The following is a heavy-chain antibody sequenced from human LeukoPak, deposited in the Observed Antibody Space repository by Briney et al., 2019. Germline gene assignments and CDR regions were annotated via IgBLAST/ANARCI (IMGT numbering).Heavy chain of an antibody. D-gene: IGHD6-19*01. CDR2: ISGSGGST. CDR3: ASSAGIAVASTFDY. J-gene: IGHJ4*02. CDR1: GFTFSSYA. Sequence: XGSLRLSCAASGFTFSSYAMSWVRQAPGKGLEWVSAISGSGGSTYYADSVKGRFTISRDNSKNTLYLQMNSLRAEDTAVYYCASSAGIAVASTFDYWGQGTLVTVSS. V-gene: IGHV3-23*01.